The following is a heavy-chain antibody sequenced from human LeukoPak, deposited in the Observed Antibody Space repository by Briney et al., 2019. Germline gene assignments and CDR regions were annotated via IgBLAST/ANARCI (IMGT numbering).Heavy chain of an antibody. V-gene: IGHV3-23*01. CDR3: VKDRPNYYESNGDYYKRDGDF. CDR2: ISSSGEFT. D-gene: IGHD3-22*01. CDR1: GFTFSNYW. J-gene: IGHJ4*02. Sequence: GGSLRLSCAASGFTFSNYWMSWIRQAPGKGLEWVSSISSSGEFTFYADSVKGRFTIFRDNSRYTLYLQMNSLRAEDAAMYYCVKDRPNYYESNGDYYKRDGDFWGQGTLVTVSA.